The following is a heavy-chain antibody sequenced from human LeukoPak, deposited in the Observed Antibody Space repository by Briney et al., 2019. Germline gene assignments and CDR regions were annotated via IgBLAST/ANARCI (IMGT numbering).Heavy chain of an antibody. J-gene: IGHJ4*02. CDR3: ARVGLSRYKNQLRAGIGRGNYFDY. Sequence: QPGRSLRLSCAASGFTFSSYAMHWVRQAPGKGLEWVAVISYDGSNKYYADSVKGRFTISRDNSKNTLYLQMNSLRAEDTAVYYCARVGLSRYKNQLRAGIGRGNYFDYWGQGTLVTVSS. CDR2: ISYDGSNK. D-gene: IGHD1-1*01. V-gene: IGHV3-30-3*01. CDR1: GFTFSSYA.